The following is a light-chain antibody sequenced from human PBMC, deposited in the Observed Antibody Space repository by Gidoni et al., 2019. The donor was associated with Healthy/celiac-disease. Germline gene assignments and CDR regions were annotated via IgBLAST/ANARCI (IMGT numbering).Light chain of an antibody. CDR2: AAS. Sequence: DIQMTQSPSSLSASVGDRVTITCPASQSISSYLNWYQQKPGKAPKLLIYAASSLQTGVPSRFSGSGSGTDFTLTISSLQPEDFATYYCQQCYSTPYTFGQGTKLEIK. CDR3: QQCYSTPYT. CDR1: QSISSY. V-gene: IGKV1-39*01. J-gene: IGKJ2*01.